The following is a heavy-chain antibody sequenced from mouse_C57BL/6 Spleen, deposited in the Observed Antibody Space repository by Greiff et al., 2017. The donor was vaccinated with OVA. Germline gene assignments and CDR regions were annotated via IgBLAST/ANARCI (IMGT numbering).Heavy chain of an antibody. D-gene: IGHD2-5*01. CDR3: AREAHSNYGCDY. Sequence: QVQLKESGPELVKPGASVKISCKASGYAFSSSWMNWVKQRPGKGLEWIGRIYPGDGDTNYNGKFKGKATLTADKSSSTAYMQLSSLTSEDSAVYFCAREAHSNYGCDYWGQGTTLTVSS. CDR2: IYPGDGDT. J-gene: IGHJ2*01. V-gene: IGHV1-82*01. CDR1: GYAFSSSW.